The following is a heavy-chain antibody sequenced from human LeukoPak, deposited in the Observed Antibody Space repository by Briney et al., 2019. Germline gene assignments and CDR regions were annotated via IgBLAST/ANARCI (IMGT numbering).Heavy chain of an antibody. CDR3: ATGVQGGSGGFWSDP. V-gene: IGHV4-30-4*08. CDR2: IYYSGSA. J-gene: IGHJ5*02. Sequence: SQTLSLTCTVSGGSISSGDYYWSWIRQPPGKGLEWIGNIYYSGSAYYDPSLKSRVTISVDTSKNQFSLKLSSMTAADTAVYYCATGVQGGSGGFWSDPWGQGTLVTVSS. D-gene: IGHD6-19*01. CDR1: GGSISSGDYY.